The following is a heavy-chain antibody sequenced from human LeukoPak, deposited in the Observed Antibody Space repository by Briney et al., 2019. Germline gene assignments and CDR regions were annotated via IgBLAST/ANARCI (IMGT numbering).Heavy chain of an antibody. J-gene: IGHJ4*02. Sequence: GSLKSSVKGSGYSFTSYCIGWVRQIPGKGREWMGIIYHGESDTRYSPSLQGQVTISADQSINTAYRQWSILKGSGTAMYFWARRYPGRSWSSFGYWGQGNLGTVSS. V-gene: IGHV5-51*01. CDR2: IYHGESDT. D-gene: IGHD6-13*01. CDR3: ARRYPGRSWSSFGY. CDR1: GYSFTSYC.